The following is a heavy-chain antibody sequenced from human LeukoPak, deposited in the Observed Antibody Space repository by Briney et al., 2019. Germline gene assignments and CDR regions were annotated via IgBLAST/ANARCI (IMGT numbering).Heavy chain of an antibody. V-gene: IGHV3-21*04. CDR2: ISSSSSYI. CDR1: GFTFSSYS. D-gene: IGHD2-21*02. J-gene: IGHJ4*02. Sequence: GGSLRLSCAASGFTFSSYSMNWVRQAPGKGLEWVSSISSSSSYIYYADSVKGRFTVSRDNSKNTLYVQMKSLRAEDTAVYYCAKDFVVVPGNVNYFDYWGQGTLVTVSS. CDR3: AKDFVVVPGNVNYFDY.